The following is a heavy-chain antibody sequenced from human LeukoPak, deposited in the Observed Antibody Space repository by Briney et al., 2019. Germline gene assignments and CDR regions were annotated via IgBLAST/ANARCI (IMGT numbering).Heavy chain of an antibody. D-gene: IGHD6-19*01. J-gene: IGHJ4*02. Sequence: ASVKVSCKASGYTFTSYGISWVRQAPGQGLEWMGWISAYNGNTNYAQKLQGRVTMTTDTSTSTAYMELRSLRSDDTAVYYCARDLYNYGYSSGWFPFDYWGQGTLVTVSS. V-gene: IGHV1-18*01. CDR2: ISAYNGNT. CDR1: GYTFTSYG. CDR3: ARDLYNYGYSSGWFPFDY.